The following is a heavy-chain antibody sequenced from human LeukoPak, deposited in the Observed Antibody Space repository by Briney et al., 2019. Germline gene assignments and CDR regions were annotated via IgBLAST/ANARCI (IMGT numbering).Heavy chain of an antibody. V-gene: IGHV3-30-3*01. J-gene: IGHJ4*02. D-gene: IGHD3-22*01. CDR3: ARDYGDSSGYYYLDY. CDR1: GFTFSSYA. Sequence: GGSLRLSCAASGFTFSSYAMHWVRQAPGKGLEWVAVISYGGSNKYYADSVKGRFTISRDNSKNTLYLQMNSLRAEDTAVYYCARDYGDSSGYYYLDYWGQGTLVTVSS. CDR2: ISYGGSNK.